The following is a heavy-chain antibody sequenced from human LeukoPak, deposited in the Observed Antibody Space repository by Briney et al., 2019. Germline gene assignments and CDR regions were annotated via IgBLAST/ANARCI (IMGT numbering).Heavy chain of an antibody. CDR3: ARGTNYYDTSGYLDSFDI. V-gene: IGHV1-18*01. Sequence: ASVKVSCKASGYTFTNYGIRWVRQAPGQGLEWMGSISAHNGETSYAQSLQGRGIMTTDMSTSVAYMEIRRLRYDDTALYYCARGTNYYDTSGYLDSFDIWGEGTMVTVSS. CDR1: GYTFTNYG. CDR2: ISAHNGET. J-gene: IGHJ3*02. D-gene: IGHD3-22*01.